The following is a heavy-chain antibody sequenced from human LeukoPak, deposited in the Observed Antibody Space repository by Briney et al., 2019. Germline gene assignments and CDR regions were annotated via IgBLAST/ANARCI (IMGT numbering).Heavy chain of an antibody. CDR3: AAGLRWFAY. CDR2: IKSDGIST. D-gene: IGHD4-23*01. CDR1: GFTFSTYW. J-gene: IGHJ4*02. Sequence: GGSLRLSCAASGFTFSTYWMHWVRQAAGKGLVCVSHIKSDGISTTYADSVKGRFTISRDNAKNTLYLQMNSLRAEDTAVYYCAAGLRWFAYWGQGTVVTVSS. V-gene: IGHV3-74*01.